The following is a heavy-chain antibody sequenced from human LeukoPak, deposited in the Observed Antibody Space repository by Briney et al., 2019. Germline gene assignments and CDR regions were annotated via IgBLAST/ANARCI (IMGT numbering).Heavy chain of an antibody. CDR1: GGSIRSHS. D-gene: IGHD1-1*01. CDR2: INYFGTT. J-gene: IGHJ5*02. V-gene: IGHV4-59*11. Sequence: SETLSLTCTVSGGSIRSHSWHWIRQSPGKGLEWIGSINYFGTTTYKPSLKSRVTLSVDTSKNRFSLKLTSVTAADTAVYYCARDIGGDTDGRASYWFAPWGQGTLVTVSS. CDR3: ARDIGGDTDGRASYWFAP.